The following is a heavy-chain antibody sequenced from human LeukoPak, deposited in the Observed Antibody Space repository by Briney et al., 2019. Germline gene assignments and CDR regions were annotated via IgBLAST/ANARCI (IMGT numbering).Heavy chain of an antibody. V-gene: IGHV4-34*01. CDR1: GFSFSSYE. CDR3: ARPKRQRITMVRGAAFDY. CDR2: INHSGST. Sequence: PGGSLRLSCAASGFSFSSYEMNWVRQAPGKGLEWIWEINHSGSTNYNPSLKSRVTISVDTSKNQFSLKLSSVTAADTAVYYCARPKRQRITMVRGAAFDYWGQGTLVTVSS. D-gene: IGHD3-10*01. J-gene: IGHJ4*02.